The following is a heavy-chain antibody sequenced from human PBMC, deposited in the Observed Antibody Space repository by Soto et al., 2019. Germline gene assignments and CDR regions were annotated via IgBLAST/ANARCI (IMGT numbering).Heavy chain of an antibody. CDR3: TRHRSGWYNFLNY. D-gene: IGHD6-19*01. J-gene: IGHJ4*02. Sequence: GGSLRLSCTASGFTFGDYAMSWFRQAPGKGLEWVGFIRSKAYGGTTEYAASVKGRFTISRDDSKSIAYLQMNSLKTEDTAVYYCTRHRSGWYNFLNYWGQGTLVTVSS. V-gene: IGHV3-49*03. CDR1: GFTFGDYA. CDR2: IRSKAYGGTT.